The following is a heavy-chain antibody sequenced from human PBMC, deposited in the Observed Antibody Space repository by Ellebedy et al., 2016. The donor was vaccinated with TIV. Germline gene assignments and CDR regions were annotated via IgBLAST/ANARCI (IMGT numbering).Heavy chain of an antibody. CDR3: AKGGWAEN. CDR1: GFTFISYG. Sequence: GESLKISCAASGFTFISYGMHWVRRAPGKGLEWVAVAWYNGDYKRIADSVKGRFTISRDNSKNTLYLQMNSLRAEDTAVYYCAKGGWAENWGQGTLVTVSS. V-gene: IGHV3-33*06. CDR2: AWYNGDYK. J-gene: IGHJ4*02. D-gene: IGHD6-19*01.